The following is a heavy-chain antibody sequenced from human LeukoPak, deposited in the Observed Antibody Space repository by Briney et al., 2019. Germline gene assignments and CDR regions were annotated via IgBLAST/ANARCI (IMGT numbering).Heavy chain of an antibody. CDR2: IYYSGST. Sequence: PSETLSLTCTVSGGPISSYYWSWLRQPPGKGLEWIGYIYYSGSTNYNPSLKSRVTISVDTSKNQFSLKLSSVTAADTAVYYCARASLGSSWYVGRWGQGTLVTVSS. V-gene: IGHV4-59*01. D-gene: IGHD6-13*01. CDR1: GGPISSYY. J-gene: IGHJ4*02. CDR3: ARASLGSSWYVGR.